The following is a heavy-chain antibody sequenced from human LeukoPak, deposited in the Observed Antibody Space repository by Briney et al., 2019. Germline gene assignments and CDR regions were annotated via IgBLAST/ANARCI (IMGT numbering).Heavy chain of an antibody. CDR2: IDWDDDK. J-gene: IGHJ3*02. Sequence: SGPTLVNPTQTLTLTCTFSGFSLSTSGMRVSWIRQPPGRALEWLARIDWDDDKFYSTSLKTRLTISKDASKNQVVLTMTNMDPVDTATYYCARVVGYGAFDIWGQGTMVTVSS. CDR3: ARVVGYGAFDI. V-gene: IGHV2-70*04. D-gene: IGHD2-8*02. CDR1: GFSLSTSGMR.